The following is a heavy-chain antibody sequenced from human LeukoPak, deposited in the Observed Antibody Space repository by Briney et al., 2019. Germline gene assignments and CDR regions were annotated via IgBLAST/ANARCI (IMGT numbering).Heavy chain of an antibody. CDR1: GFTFSSYS. CDR2: ISSSSSYI. J-gene: IGHJ4*02. V-gene: IGHV3-21*01. CDR3: ARVSSFCSSTSCYIFDY. Sequence: GGSLRLSCAASGFTFSSYSMNWVRQAPGKGLEWVSSISSSSSYIYYADSVKGRFTIPRDNAKNSLYLQMNSLRAEDTAVYYCARVSSFCSSTSCYIFDYWGQGTLVTVSS. D-gene: IGHD2-2*02.